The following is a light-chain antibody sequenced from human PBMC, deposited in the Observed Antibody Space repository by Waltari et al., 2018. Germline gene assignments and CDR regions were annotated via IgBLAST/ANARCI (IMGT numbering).Light chain of an antibody. Sequence: QSALTQPASVSGSPGQSITISCTGTSSDVGDYRYVSWYQHHPGKAPKPMIYDVTNRPSGISDRFSGSKSGNTASLTISGLRAEDEADYYCASYTSSSTYVFGTGTKVTVL. CDR3: ASYTSSSTYV. CDR1: SSDVGDYRY. CDR2: DVT. J-gene: IGLJ1*01. V-gene: IGLV2-14*03.